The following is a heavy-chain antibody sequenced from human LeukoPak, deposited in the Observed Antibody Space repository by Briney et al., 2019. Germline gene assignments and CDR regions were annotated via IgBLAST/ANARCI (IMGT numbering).Heavy chain of an antibody. CDR1: GYNFVAHW. D-gene: IGHD6-6*01. CDR3: ARRSSSCSGGTCDFYYYDS. J-gene: IGHJ4*02. CDR2: IYPGDAET. V-gene: IGHV5-51*01. Sequence: GESLKISCKGSGYNFVAHWIVWMRQMPDKGLEWVGSIYPGDAETKYNSSFEGQVTISTDKSITTAYLQWSGLRASDTALYFCARRSSSCSGGTCDFYYYDSWGQGTRVTVSS.